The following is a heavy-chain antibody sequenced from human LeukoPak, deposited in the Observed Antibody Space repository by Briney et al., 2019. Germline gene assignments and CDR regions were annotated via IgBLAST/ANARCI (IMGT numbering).Heavy chain of an antibody. CDR1: GGSISSGSYY. D-gene: IGHD6-13*01. Sequence: TSETLSLTCTVSGGSISSGSYYWSWIRQPAGKGLEWIGRIYTSGSTNYNPSLKSRVTISVDTSKNQFSLKLSSVTAADTAVYYCARSRGHARIADLDYWGQGTLVTVSS. V-gene: IGHV4-61*02. J-gene: IGHJ4*02. CDR2: IYTSGST. CDR3: ARSRGHARIADLDY.